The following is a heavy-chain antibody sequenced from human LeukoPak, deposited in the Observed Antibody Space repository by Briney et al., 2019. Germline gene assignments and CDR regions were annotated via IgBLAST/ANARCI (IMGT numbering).Heavy chain of an antibody. CDR1: GFTFSNAW. D-gene: IGHD2-2*01. CDR3: TTDLPLDIVVVPAAMRDDY. CDR2: IKSKTDGGTT. Sequence: GGSLRLSCAASGFTFSNAWMSWVRQAPGKGLEWVGRIKSKTDGGTTDYAAPVKGRFTISRDDSKNTLYPQMDSLKTEDTAVYYCTTDLPLDIVVVPAAMRDDYWGQGTLVTVSS. J-gene: IGHJ4*02. V-gene: IGHV3-15*01.